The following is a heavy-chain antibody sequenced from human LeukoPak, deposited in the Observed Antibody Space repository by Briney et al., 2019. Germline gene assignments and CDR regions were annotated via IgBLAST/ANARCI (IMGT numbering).Heavy chain of an antibody. CDR3: ARIGYQGLGY. V-gene: IGHV4-34*01. CDR1: GGSFSGYY. J-gene: IGHJ4*02. D-gene: IGHD3-16*01. Sequence: SETLSLTCAVYGGSFSGYYWTWIRQTPGKGLEWLGEINHGGGTNYNPSLKSRVTISIDTSRNQFSLTLISLTAADTGVYYCARIGYQGLGYWGQGTLVTVSS. CDR2: INHGGGT.